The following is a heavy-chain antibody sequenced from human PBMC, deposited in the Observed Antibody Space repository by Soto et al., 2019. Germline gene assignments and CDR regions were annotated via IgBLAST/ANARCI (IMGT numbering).Heavy chain of an antibody. J-gene: IGHJ4*02. CDR3: ARDPTGYYYGSGSYYNEGGD. CDR2: IYSGGST. Sequence: PGGSLRLSCAASGFTVSSNYMSWVRQAPGKGLEWVSVIYSGGSTYYADSVKGRFTISRDNSKNTLYLQMNSLRAEDTAVYYCARDPTGYYYGSGSYYNEGGDWGQGTLVTSPQ. V-gene: IGHV3-66*01. CDR1: GFTVSSNY. D-gene: IGHD3-10*01.